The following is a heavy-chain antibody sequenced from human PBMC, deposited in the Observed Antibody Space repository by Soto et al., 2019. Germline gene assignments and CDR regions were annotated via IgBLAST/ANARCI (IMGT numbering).Heavy chain of an antibody. CDR1: GFTFSSYG. Sequence: PGGSLRLSCAASGFTFSSYGMHWVRQAPGKGLEWVAVIWYDGSNKYYADSVKGRFTISRDNSKNTLYLQMNSLRAEDTAVYYCARVDVRWSGHSYYYYGMDVWGHGTTVTVSS. CDR2: IWYDGSNK. V-gene: IGHV3-33*01. D-gene: IGHD3-3*01. J-gene: IGHJ6*02. CDR3: ARVDVRWSGHSYYYYGMDV.